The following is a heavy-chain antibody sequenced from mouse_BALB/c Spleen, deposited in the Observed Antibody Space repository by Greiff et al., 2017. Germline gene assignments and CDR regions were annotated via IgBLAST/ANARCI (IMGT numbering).Heavy chain of an antibody. CDR2: INPSSGYT. D-gene: IGHD2-14*01. CDR3: ARKRGYDGAWFAY. Sequence: VQLQQSGAELARPGASVKMSCKASGYTFTSYTMHWVKQRPGQGLEWIGYINPSSGYTNYNQKFKDKATLTADKSSSTAYMQLSSLTSEDSAVYYCARKRGYDGAWFAYWGQGTLVTVSA. V-gene: IGHV1-4*01. CDR1: GYTFTSYT. J-gene: IGHJ3*01.